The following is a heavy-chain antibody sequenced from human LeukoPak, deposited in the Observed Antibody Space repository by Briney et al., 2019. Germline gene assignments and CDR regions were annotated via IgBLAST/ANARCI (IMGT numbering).Heavy chain of an antibody. V-gene: IGHV3-7*01. D-gene: IGHD5-18*01. Sequence: GGSLRLSCAASGLTLSSYWMLWARQAPGKGLEWVANIKQDGSEKYYVDSVKGRFTISRDNAKNSLYLQMNSLRAEDTAVDYCATDSGYSCRYWGQGTLVTVSS. CDR3: ATDSGYSCRY. CDR1: GLTLSSYW. CDR2: IKQDGSEK. J-gene: IGHJ4*02.